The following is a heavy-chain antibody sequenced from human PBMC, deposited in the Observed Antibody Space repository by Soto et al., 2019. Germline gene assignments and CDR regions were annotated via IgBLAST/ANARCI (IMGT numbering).Heavy chain of an antibody. D-gene: IGHD2-21*01. CDR3: ARHVEGDIHPPYYGMDV. J-gene: IGHJ6*02. CDR1: GYSFTSYW. Sequence: GESLKISCKVSGYSFTSYWISWVRQMPGKGLEWMGTIDPSDSYANYSPSFQGHVTISADRSISTAYLHWSSLKASDTALYYCARHVEGDIHPPYYGMDVWGQGASVTVSS. CDR2: IDPSDSYA. V-gene: IGHV5-10-1*01.